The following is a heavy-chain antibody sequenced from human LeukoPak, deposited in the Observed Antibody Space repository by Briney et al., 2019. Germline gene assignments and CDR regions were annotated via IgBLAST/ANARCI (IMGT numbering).Heavy chain of an antibody. CDR1: GLTVSSNC. V-gene: IGHV3-23*01. CDR3: AKRGAEVGATVAPGDY. CDR2: ISDSGGST. Sequence: PGGSLRLSCAASGLTVSSNCMSWVRQAPGKGLEWVSAISDSGGSTYYADSVKGRFTISRDNSKNTLYLQMNSLRAEDTAVYYCAKRGAEVGATVAPGDYWGQGTLVTVSS. D-gene: IGHD1-26*01. J-gene: IGHJ4*02.